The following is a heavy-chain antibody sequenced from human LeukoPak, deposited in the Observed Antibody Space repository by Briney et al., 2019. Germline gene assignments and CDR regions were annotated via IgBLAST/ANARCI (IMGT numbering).Heavy chain of an antibody. V-gene: IGHV3-69-1*01. CDR2: ISSTRTM. D-gene: IGHD1-14*01. CDR3: AKDNHLPGGAFDI. J-gene: IGHJ3*02. CDR1: GFTFSDYY. Sequence: PGGSLRLSCAASGFTFSDYYMNWVPQAPGKGLECVSFISSTRTMFYTDSVRGRFTISRDNSKNTLYLQMNSLRAEDTAVYYCAKDNHLPGGAFDIWGQGTMVTVS.